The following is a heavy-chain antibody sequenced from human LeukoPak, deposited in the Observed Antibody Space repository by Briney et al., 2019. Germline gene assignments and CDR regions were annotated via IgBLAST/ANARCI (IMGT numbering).Heavy chain of an antibody. V-gene: IGHV1-2*06. D-gene: IGHD5-18*01. J-gene: IGHJ3*02. CDR2: INPNSCGT. CDR1: GYTFTGYY. CDR3: ASPPSDTAMATHDAFDI. Sequence: GASVKVSCKASGYTFTGYYMHWVRQAPGQGLEWMGRINPNSCGTNYAQTFQGRVTMTRDTSISKAYMELSRLRSDDTAVYYCASPPSDTAMATHDAFDIWGQGTMVTVSS.